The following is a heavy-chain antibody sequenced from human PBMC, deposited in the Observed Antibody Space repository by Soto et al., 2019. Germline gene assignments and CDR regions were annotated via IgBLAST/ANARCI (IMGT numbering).Heavy chain of an antibody. Sequence: QVQLVESGGGVVQPGRALRLSCVASGFTFSGYAMHWVRQAPGKGLEWVAIIRHDGSNIYYADSVRGRFAISRDNSKNPLVLQMDSAGAEDTAVYYCGRDGVGGTAFWGYLDYRGQGALVAVSS. CDR3: GRDGVGGTAFWGYLDY. J-gene: IGHJ4*02. V-gene: IGHV3-33*01. CDR1: GFTFSGYA. CDR2: IRHDGSNI. D-gene: IGHD1-1*01.